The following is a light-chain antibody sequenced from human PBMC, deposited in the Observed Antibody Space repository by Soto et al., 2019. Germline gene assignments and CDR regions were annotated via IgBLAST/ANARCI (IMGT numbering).Light chain of an antibody. CDR3: QQRHMWPIT. CDR2: DAY. V-gene: IGKV3-11*01. CDR1: QSFRGL. J-gene: IGKJ5*01. Sequence: LFTQSPVTLSLSPGGRATLSCRASQSFRGLLAWYQQKPGQAPRLLIYDAYNRATGIPPRFSGSGSGTDFTLTISSLEPEDSAVYYCQQRHMWPITFGQGTRLEIK.